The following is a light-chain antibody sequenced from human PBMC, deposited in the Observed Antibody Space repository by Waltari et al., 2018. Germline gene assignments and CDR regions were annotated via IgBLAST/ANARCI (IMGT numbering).Light chain of an antibody. CDR2: AAS. V-gene: IGKV1-39*01. J-gene: IGKJ5*01. CDR1: QSISRY. Sequence: DIQMTQSPSSLSASVGDRVTITCRASQSISRYLNWYQQKPGKAPKLLIYAASILLNGVPSRFGGRGSGTDFTLTISNLQPEDFATYYCQQSSSSPQSSFGQGTRLEIK. CDR3: QQSSSSPQSS.